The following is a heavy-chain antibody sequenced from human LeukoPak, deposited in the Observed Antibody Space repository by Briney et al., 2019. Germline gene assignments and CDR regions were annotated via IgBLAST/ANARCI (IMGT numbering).Heavy chain of an antibody. CDR3: ARSPLLWFGELSFHASTWWFDP. Sequence: SETLSLTCTVSGGSISSYYWSWIRQPPGKGLEWIGYIYYSGSTNYNPSLKSRVTISVDTSKNQFSLKLSSVTAADTAVYYCARSPLLWFGELSFHASTWWFDPWGQGTLVTVSS. CDR2: IYYSGST. CDR1: GGSISSYY. V-gene: IGHV4-59*01. J-gene: IGHJ5*02. D-gene: IGHD3-10*01.